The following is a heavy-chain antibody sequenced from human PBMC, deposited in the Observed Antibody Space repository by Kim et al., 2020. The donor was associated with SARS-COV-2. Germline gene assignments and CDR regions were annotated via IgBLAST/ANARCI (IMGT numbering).Heavy chain of an antibody. Sequence: SVKVSCKTSGGSFNTYAMNWVRQAPGQGLEWMGRIIPIFGTTNYAQKFQGRVTITADEYTSTAYLELSSLTSDDTAVYYCARDPDGDFAKWFDPWRQGTPVTVSS. V-gene: IGHV1-69*13. CDR3: ARDPDGDFAKWFDP. CDR1: GGSFNTYA. CDR2: IIPIFGTT. D-gene: IGHD4-17*01. J-gene: IGHJ5*02.